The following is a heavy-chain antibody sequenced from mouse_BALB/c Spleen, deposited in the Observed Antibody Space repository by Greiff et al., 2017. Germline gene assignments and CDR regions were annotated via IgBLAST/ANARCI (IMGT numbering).Heavy chain of an antibody. V-gene: IGHV2-9*02. CDR3: ARVEGYDVWFAY. J-gene: IGHJ3*01. CDR1: GFSLTSYG. D-gene: IGHD2-14*01. CDR2: IWAGGST. Sequence: VKLMESGPGLVAPSQSLSITCTVSGFSLTSYGVHWVRQPPGKGLEWLGVIWAGGSTNYYSALMSRLNIIKDNSKSQVFLKMNSLQTGDTAKYYWARVEGYDVWFAYWGRGTLVTVSA.